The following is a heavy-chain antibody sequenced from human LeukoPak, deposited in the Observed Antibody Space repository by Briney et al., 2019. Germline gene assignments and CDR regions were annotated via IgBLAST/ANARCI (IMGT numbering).Heavy chain of an antibody. J-gene: IGHJ3*02. V-gene: IGHV4-59*08. CDR3: ARFDSSGSDALDI. D-gene: IGHD3-22*01. Sequence: SETLSLTCTVSGGSISSYYWSWIRQPPGKGLEWIGYIYYSGSTNYNPSLKSRVTITVDTSKNQFSLKLSSVTAADTAVYYCARFDSSGSDALDIWGQGTMVTVSS. CDR1: GGSISSYY. CDR2: IYYSGST.